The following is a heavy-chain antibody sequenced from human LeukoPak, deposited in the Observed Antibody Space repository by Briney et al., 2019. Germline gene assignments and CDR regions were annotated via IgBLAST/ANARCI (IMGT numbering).Heavy chain of an antibody. V-gene: IGHV4-39*01. D-gene: IGHD3-3*01. CDR1: GGSISSSSYY. Sequence: PSETLSLTYTVSGGSISSSSYYWGWIRQPPGKGLEWIGSIYYSGSTYYNPSLKSRVTISVDTSKNQFSLKLSSVTAADTAVYYCARRGQTYYDFWSGYPSRKNAFDIWGQGTMVTVSS. J-gene: IGHJ3*02. CDR3: ARRGQTYYDFWSGYPSRKNAFDI. CDR2: IYYSGST.